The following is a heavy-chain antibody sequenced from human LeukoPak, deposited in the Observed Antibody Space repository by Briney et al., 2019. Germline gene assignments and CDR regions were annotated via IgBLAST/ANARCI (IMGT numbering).Heavy chain of an antibody. D-gene: IGHD5-12*01. CDR3: ATWGVATNYFDY. J-gene: IGHJ4*02. V-gene: IGHV4-39*01. CDR2: IYYSGST. Sequence: SETLSLTCTVSGGSISSSSYYWRWIRQPPGKGLEWIGSIYYSGSTYYNPSLKSRVTISVDTSKNQFSLKLSSATAADTAVYYCATWGVATNYFDYWGQGTLVTVSS. CDR1: GGSISSSSYY.